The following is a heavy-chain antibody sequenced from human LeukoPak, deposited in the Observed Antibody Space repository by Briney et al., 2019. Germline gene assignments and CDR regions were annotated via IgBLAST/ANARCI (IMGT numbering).Heavy chain of an antibody. CDR3: ARHDNRGYYSLHY. V-gene: IGHV4-59*08. D-gene: IGHD3-22*01. J-gene: IGHJ4*02. CDR2: IYYSGST. CDR1: GGSISSYY. Sequence: SETLSLTCTVSGGSISSYYWSWIRQPPGKGLEWIGYIYYSGSTNYNPSLKSRVTTSVDTSKRQFSLKLISVTAADTAVYYCARHDNRGYYSLHYWGQGALVTVSS.